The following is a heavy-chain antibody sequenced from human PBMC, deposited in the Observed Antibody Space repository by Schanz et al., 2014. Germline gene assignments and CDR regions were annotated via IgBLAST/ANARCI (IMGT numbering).Heavy chain of an antibody. Sequence: QAQLVESGGGVVQPGRSLRLSCVASGFTFSSYGMHWVRQAPGKGLEWVAVISYDGNNEDYADSVKGRFTISRDNSKNTVNLQMNSLRAEDTAVYYCAKEKEEVAADGSFFDYWGQGTLVTVSS. V-gene: IGHV3-30*18. D-gene: IGHD6-13*01. CDR1: GFTFSSYG. CDR3: AKEKEEVAADGSFFDY. J-gene: IGHJ4*02. CDR2: ISYDGNNE.